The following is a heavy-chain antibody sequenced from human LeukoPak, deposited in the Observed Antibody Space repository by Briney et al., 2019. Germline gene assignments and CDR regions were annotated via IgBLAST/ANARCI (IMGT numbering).Heavy chain of an antibody. CDR1: GYSFTTYW. V-gene: IGHV5-51*01. CDR2: IYPGDSDT. CDR3: AILDTSGYYYGIYYF. Sequence: GSLKISCKGSGYSFTTYWIAWVRQMPGKGLEWMGIIYPGDSDTRYSPSFQGQVTISADKSISTAYLQWSSLKASDTAMYYCAILDTSGYYYGIYYFWGQGTLVTVSS. J-gene: IGHJ4*02. D-gene: IGHD3-22*01.